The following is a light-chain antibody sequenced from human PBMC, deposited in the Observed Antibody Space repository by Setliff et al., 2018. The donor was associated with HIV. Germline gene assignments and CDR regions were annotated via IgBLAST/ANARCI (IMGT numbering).Light chain of an antibody. CDR2: WAS. V-gene: IGKV4-1*01. Sequence: DIVMTQSPDSLAVSLGERATFNCKSSRNILYSSNKKNYLAWYQVRPGQPPKLLIYWASTRGSGVPDRFSGSGSATDFTLTISSLQAEDVAIYYCQQYFATPPTFGQGTKVDIK. CDR1: RNILYSSNKKNY. J-gene: IGKJ1*01. CDR3: QQYFATPPT.